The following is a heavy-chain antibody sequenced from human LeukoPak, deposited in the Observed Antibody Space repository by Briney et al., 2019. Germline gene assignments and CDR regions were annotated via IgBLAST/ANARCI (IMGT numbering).Heavy chain of an antibody. CDR3: ARDPERMAVAVIGGY. J-gene: IGHJ4*02. CDR1: GHTFTSSG. Sequence: ASVKVSSKASGHTFTSSGISSVRQAPGQGLEWMGWISAYNGNTNYAQKLQGRVTMTTDTSTSTAYMELRSLRSDDTAVYYCARDPERMAVAVIGGYWGQGTLVTVSS. V-gene: IGHV1-18*01. D-gene: IGHD6-19*01. CDR2: ISAYNGNT.